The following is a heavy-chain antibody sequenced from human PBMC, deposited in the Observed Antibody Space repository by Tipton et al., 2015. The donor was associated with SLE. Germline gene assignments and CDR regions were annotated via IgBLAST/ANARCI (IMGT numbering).Heavy chain of an antibody. D-gene: IGHD5-24*01. Sequence: SLRLSCAASTVTFDEYAMHWVRQVPGKGLEWVSGISWNSGSIGYADSVKGRFTISRDNAKNSLYLQMNSLRAEDTAVYYCARDLIGYNYPFDYWGQGTLVTVSS. J-gene: IGHJ4*02. CDR2: ISWNSGSI. V-gene: IGHV3-9*01. CDR3: ARDLIGYNYPFDY. CDR1: TVTFDEYA.